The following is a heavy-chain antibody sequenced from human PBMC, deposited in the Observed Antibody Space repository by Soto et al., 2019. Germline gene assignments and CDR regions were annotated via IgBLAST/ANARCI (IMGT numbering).Heavy chain of an antibody. CDR3: ARDQLWFSGYYYGMGV. CDR1: GFTFSSYS. Sequence: TVGSLRLSCAASGFTFSSYSMNWVRKAPGKGLEWVSYISSSSSTIYYADSVKGRFTISRDNAKNSLYLQMNSLRDEDTAVYYCARDQLWFSGYYYGMGVWGQGTTVTVSS. J-gene: IGHJ6*02. CDR2: ISSSSSTI. D-gene: IGHD5-18*01. V-gene: IGHV3-48*02.